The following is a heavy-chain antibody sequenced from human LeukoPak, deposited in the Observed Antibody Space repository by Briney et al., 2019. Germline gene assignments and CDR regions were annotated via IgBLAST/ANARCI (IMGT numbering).Heavy chain of an antibody. Sequence: ASVKVSCKASGYTFTGYYMHWVRQAPGQGLEWMGWINPNSGGTNYAQKFQGRVTMTRDTSISTAYMELSSLRSEDTAVYYCATVGRIAAAGTAFAFFDYWGQGTLVTVSS. CDR3: ATVGRIAAAGTAFAFFDY. D-gene: IGHD6-13*01. V-gene: IGHV1-2*02. J-gene: IGHJ4*02. CDR1: GYTFTGYY. CDR2: INPNSGGT.